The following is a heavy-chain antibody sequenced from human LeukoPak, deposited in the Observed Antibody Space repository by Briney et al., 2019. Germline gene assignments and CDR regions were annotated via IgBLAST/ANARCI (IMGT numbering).Heavy chain of an antibody. D-gene: IGHD2-15*01. J-gene: IGHJ4*02. CDR2: INHSGST. CDR1: GGSFSGYY. CDR3: ARGPQDIVVVVAAKGEFDY. V-gene: IGHV4-34*01. Sequence: PSETLSLTCAVYGGSFSGYYWSWIRQPPGKGLEWIGEINHSGSTNYNPSLKSRVTISVDTSKNQYSLKLSSVTAADMAVYYCARGPQDIVVVVAAKGEFDYWGQGTLVTVSS.